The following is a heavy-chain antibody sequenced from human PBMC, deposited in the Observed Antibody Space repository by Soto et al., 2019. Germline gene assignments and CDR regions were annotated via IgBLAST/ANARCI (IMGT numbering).Heavy chain of an antibody. CDR2: IYYSGST. J-gene: IGHJ6*02. CDR3: ARVLLRFPLNRYGMDI. CDR1: GGSISSGDYY. V-gene: IGHV4-30-4*01. Sequence: QVQLQESGPGLVKPSQTLSLTCTVSGGSISSGDYYWSWILQPPGKGLEWIGYIYYSGSTYYNPSLKSRVTISVDTSKNQFSLKLSSVTAADTALYYCARVLLRFPLNRYGMDIWGQGTTVTVSS. D-gene: IGHD3-3*01.